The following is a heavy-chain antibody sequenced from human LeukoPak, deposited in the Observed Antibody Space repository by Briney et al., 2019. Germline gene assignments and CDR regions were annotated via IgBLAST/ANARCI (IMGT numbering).Heavy chain of an antibody. V-gene: IGHV4-34*01. J-gene: IGHJ4*02. CDR3: ARLVRARITMVWYFDY. CDR2: INHSGST. D-gene: IGHD3-10*01. CDR1: GGSFSGYY. Sequence: SETLSLTCAVYGGSFSGYYWSWIRQPPGKGLEWIGEINHSGSTNYNPSLKSRVTISVDTSKNQFSLKLSSVTAADTAVYYCARLVRARITMVWYFDYWGQGTLVTVSS.